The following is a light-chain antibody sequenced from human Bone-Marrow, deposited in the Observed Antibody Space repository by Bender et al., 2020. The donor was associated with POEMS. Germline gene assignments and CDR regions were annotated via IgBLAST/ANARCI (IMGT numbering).Light chain of an antibody. CDR1: SGHSYYT. V-gene: IGLV4-69*01. CDR3: QTWGTGVRV. J-gene: IGLJ3*02. CDR2: LKSDGSH. Sequence: LVLTQSPSASASLGASVKLTCTLSSGHSYYTIAWHQQQPEKGPRYLMKLKSDGSHTKGDGIPDRFSGSSSGAERYLTISSLQSEDEADYYCQTWGTGVRVFCGETTVTVL.